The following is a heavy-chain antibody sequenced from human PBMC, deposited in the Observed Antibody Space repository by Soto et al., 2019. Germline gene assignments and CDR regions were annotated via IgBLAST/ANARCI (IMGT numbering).Heavy chain of an antibody. Sequence: SETLSLTCAVSDYSISIGFCWAWVRQPPGKGLEWIGSICNTGTTLYSPSLKTRITMSVDTSKNQFSLRLSSVTAEDTAVYYCARDRLIKVGLTRYDYGMDVWGQGTTVTVSS. CDR1: DYSISIGFC. J-gene: IGHJ6*02. D-gene: IGHD1-26*01. V-gene: IGHV4-38-2*02. CDR2: ICNTGTT. CDR3: ARDRLIKVGLTRYDYGMDV.